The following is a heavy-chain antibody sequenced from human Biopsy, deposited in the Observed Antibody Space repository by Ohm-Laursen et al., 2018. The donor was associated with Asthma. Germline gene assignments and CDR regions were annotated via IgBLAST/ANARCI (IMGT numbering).Heavy chain of an antibody. CDR3: AHHREVTTSSGWYR. Sequence: SLRLSCSAAGRHFGSYNMHWARQAPGKGLEWVAVITFDGNTQYYGDSVKGRFTVSRDNSKNVMFLQMSSLRAEDTAVYYCAHHREVTTSSGWYRWGQGTLVTVSS. D-gene: IGHD6-19*01. CDR2: ITFDGNTQ. CDR1: GRHFGSYN. V-gene: IGHV3-30-3*01. J-gene: IGHJ4*02.